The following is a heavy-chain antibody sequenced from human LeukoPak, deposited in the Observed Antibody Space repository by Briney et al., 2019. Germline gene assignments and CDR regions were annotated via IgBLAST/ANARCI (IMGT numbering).Heavy chain of an antibody. D-gene: IGHD3-16*02. V-gene: IGHV3-7*01. CDR1: GFTFSTYS. Sequence: PGGSLRLSCAASGFTFSTYSMNWVRQAPGKGLEWVANIKQDGSEKYYVDSVKGRFTISRDNAKNSLYLQMNSLRAEDTAVYYCARSTLGGVIVGAFWGYWGQGTLVTVSS. CDR2: IKQDGSEK. CDR3: ARSTLGGVIVGAFWGY. J-gene: IGHJ4*02.